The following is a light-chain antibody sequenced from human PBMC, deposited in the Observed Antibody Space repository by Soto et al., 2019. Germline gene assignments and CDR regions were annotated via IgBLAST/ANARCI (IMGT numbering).Light chain of an antibody. Sequence: QSVLTQSPSVSGAPGQRVTISCTGSSSNLGAGYDVHWYQQIPGTAPKVLIYGNTIRPSGVPDRFSGSRSGTSASLAITGLQAEDETDYYCQSYDSSLRGWMFGGGTKVTVL. J-gene: IGLJ3*02. CDR1: SSNLGAGYD. V-gene: IGLV1-40*01. CDR2: GNT. CDR3: QSYDSSLRGWM.